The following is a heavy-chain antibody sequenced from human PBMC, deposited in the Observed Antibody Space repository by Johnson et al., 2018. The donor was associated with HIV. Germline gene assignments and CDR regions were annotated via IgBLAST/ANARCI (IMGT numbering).Heavy chain of an antibody. CDR2: IGTAGDT. V-gene: IGHV3-13*01. CDR3: ARSVGYCSGGSCSPDAFDI. Sequence: EVQLVESGGGLVQPGGSLRLSCAASGFTFSSYDMHWVRQATGKGLERVSAIGTAGDTYYPGSVKGRFTISRENAKNSLYLQMNSLRAGDTAVYYCARSVGYCSGGSCSPDAFDIWGQGTMVTVSS. J-gene: IGHJ3*02. D-gene: IGHD2-15*01. CDR1: GFTFSSYD.